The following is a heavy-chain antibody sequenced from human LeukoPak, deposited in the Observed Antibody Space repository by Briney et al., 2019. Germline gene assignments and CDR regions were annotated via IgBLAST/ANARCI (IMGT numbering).Heavy chain of an antibody. V-gene: IGHV4-30-2*01. CDR2: IYHSGST. Sequence: SETLSLTCAVSGGSISSGGYSWSWHRQPPGKGLEWIGYIYHSGSTYYNPSLKSRVTISVDRSKNQFSLKLSSVTAADTAVYYCARDNYSYGLDYWGQGTLVTVSS. CDR1: GGSISSGGYS. CDR3: ARDNYSYGLDY. J-gene: IGHJ4*02. D-gene: IGHD5-18*01.